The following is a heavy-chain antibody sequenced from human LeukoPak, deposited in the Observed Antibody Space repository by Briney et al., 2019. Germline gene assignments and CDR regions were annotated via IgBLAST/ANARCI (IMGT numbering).Heavy chain of an antibody. V-gene: IGHV4-34*01. J-gene: IGHJ4*02. CDR3: ARVAPYYYDSSGIDY. CDR2: INHSGST. CDR1: GGSFSGYY. Sequence: SETLSLTCAVYGGSFSGYYWSWIRQPPGKGLEWIGEINHSGSTNYNPSPKSRVTISVDTSKNQFSLKLSSVTAADTAVYYCARVAPYYYDSSGIDYWGQGTLVTASS. D-gene: IGHD3-22*01.